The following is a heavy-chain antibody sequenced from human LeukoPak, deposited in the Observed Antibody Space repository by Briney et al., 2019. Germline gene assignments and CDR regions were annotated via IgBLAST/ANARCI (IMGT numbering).Heavy chain of an antibody. Sequence: SGGSLRLSCAASGFTFSSYSMNWVRQAPGKGLEWVSYISSSSSTIYYADSVKGRFTISRDNAKNSLYLQMNSLRAEDTAVYYCARDTQEGGDYYYYGMDVWGQGTTVTVSS. CDR3: ARDTQEGGDYYYYGMDV. D-gene: IGHD3-16*01. V-gene: IGHV3-48*04. J-gene: IGHJ6*02. CDR2: ISSSSSTI. CDR1: GFTFSSYS.